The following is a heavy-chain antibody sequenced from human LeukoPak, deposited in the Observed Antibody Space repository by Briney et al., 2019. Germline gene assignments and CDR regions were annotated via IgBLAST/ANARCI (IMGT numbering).Heavy chain of an antibody. J-gene: IGHJ4*02. V-gene: IGHV3-53*01. CDR2: IYSGGTT. CDR1: GFTVSSNY. CDR3: ARENYYDSSGVDY. Sequence: GGSLRLSCAASGFTVSSNYMSWVRQAPGKGLEWVSVIYSGGTTYYADSVKGRFTISRDSSKNTLYLQMNSLRAEDTAVYYCARENYYDSSGVDYWGQGTLVTVSS. D-gene: IGHD3-22*01.